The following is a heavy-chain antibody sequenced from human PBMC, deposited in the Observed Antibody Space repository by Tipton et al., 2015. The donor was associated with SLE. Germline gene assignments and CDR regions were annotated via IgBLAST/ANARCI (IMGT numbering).Heavy chain of an antibody. V-gene: IGHV4-39*01. CDR3: AKHRYWFDP. J-gene: IGHJ5*02. CDR1: GDSISNSPYY. Sequence: LRLSCTVSGDSISNSPYYWGWIRQPPGKGLQWIGNIYYSGITLYNPSLKSRVTISVTTSKNLFSLKRSSVTAADTAVYYFAKHRYWFDPWGQGTLVTVSS. CDR2: IYYSGIT.